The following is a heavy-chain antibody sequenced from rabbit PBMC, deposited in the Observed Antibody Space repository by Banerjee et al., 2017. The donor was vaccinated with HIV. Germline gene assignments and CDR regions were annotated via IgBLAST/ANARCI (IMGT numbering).Heavy chain of an antibody. Sequence: QEQLVESGGGLVQPGGSLKLSCKGSGFDFSSYGVSWVRQAPGKGLEWIGYIDPVFGSTVYASWVNGRFTISSHNAQNTLYLQLNSLTAADTATYFCVRDRGSGWDDALDPWGPGTLVTVS. CDR1: GFDFSSYG. CDR3: VRDRGSGWDDALDP. D-gene: IGHD4-1*01. J-gene: IGHJ2*01. V-gene: IGHV1S47*01. CDR2: IDPVFGST.